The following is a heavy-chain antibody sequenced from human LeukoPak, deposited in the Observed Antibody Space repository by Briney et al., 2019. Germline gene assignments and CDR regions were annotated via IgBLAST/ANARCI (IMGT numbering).Heavy chain of an antibody. Sequence: SETLSLTCTVSGGSLSSYYWSWIRQPPGKGLEWIGYIYYSGSTNYNPSLKSRVTISVDTSKNQFSLKLSSVTAADTAVYYCAGHMVRGMFDYWGQGTLVTVSS. D-gene: IGHD3-10*01. CDR1: GGSLSSYY. V-gene: IGHV4-59*01. CDR3: AGHMVRGMFDY. J-gene: IGHJ4*02. CDR2: IYYSGST.